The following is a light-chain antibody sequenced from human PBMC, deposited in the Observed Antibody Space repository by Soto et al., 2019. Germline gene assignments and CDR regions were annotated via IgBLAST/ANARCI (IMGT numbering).Light chain of an antibody. CDR3: QQYYSTPWT. V-gene: IGKV4-1*01. Sequence: DFVMTQTPDSLAVSLGERATINCKSSPSVLSSSNNKNYLAWYQQKPGQPPKLLIYWASTRDSGVPDRFSGSGSGTDFTLTISSLQAEDVAVYYCQQYYSTPWTFGQGTKVEIK. CDR2: WAS. CDR1: PSVLSSSNNKNY. J-gene: IGKJ1*01.